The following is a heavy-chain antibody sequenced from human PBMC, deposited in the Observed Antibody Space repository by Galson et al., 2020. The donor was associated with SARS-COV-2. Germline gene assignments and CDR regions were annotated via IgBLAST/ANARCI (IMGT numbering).Heavy chain of an antibody. CDR2: ISSSSSYI. CDR1: GFTFSSYS. D-gene: IGHD3-22*01. J-gene: IGHJ6*03. V-gene: IGHV3-21*01. CDR3: ARDDVYYYDSSEYMDV. Sequence: GESLKISCAASGFTFSSYSMNWVRQAPGKGLEWVSSISSSSSYIYYADSVKGRFTISRDNAKNSLYLQMNSLRAEDTAVYYCARDDVYYYDSSEYMDVWGKGTTVTVSS.